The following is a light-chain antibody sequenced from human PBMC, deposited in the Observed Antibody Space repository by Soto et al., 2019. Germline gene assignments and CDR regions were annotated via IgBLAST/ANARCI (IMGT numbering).Light chain of an antibody. V-gene: IGKV1-9*01. CDR1: QDISRY. CDR3: QQLNTYPRT. CDR2: GAS. Sequence: DIQLTQSPSFLSASVGDRVTITCRASQDISRYLAWYQQKPGKAPNVLIYGASTLQSGAPSRFSGSGSGTEFTLTISSLQPEDFATYYCQQLNTYPRTFGQGTRVEIK. J-gene: IGKJ1*01.